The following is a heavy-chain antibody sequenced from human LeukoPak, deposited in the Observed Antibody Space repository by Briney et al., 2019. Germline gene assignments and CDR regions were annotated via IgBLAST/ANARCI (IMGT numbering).Heavy chain of an antibody. V-gene: IGHV4-34*01. CDR3: ARLGAGPTYYDFWSGYSSFYFDY. Sequence: PSETLSPTCAAYGGPSIGYNGSGIRHPPGKGREGMGKINKIGSTNYNPSLKSRVTISVDTSKNQFSLKLSSVTAADTAVYYCARLGAGPTYYDFWSGYSSFYFDYWGQGTLVTVSS. CDR2: INKIGST. CDR1: GGPSIGYN. D-gene: IGHD3-3*01. J-gene: IGHJ4*02.